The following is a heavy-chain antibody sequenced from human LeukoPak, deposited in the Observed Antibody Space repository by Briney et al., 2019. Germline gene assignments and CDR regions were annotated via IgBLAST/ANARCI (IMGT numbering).Heavy chain of an antibody. CDR1: GGSISSSSYY. D-gene: IGHD6-13*01. J-gene: IGHJ4*02. Sequence: SETLSLTCTVSGGSISSSSYYRGWIRQPPGKGLEWIGSIYYSGSTYYNPSLKSRVTISVDTSKNQFSLKLSSVTAADTAVYYCARVETEGSSWYGVHYFDYWGQGTQVTVSS. CDR2: IYYSGST. V-gene: IGHV4-39*07. CDR3: ARVETEGSSWYGVHYFDY.